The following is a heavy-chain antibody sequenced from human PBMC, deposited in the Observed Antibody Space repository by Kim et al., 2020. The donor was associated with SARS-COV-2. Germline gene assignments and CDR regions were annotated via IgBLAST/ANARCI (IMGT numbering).Heavy chain of an antibody. CDR1: GFTFSTYS. CDR2: ISTTSSTK. J-gene: IGHJ4*02. V-gene: IGHV3-48*01. CDR3: ATRLDY. Sequence: GGSLRLSCAGSGFTFSTYSMNWVRQAPGKGLEWVSYISTTSSTKYYADSVKGRFTISRDNARNSLYLQMNNLRAEDTAIYYCATRLDYWGQGTLVTVSS.